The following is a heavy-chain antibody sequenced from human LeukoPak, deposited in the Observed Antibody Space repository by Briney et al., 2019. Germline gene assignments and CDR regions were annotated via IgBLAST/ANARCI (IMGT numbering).Heavy chain of an antibody. V-gene: IGHV7-4-1*02. J-gene: IGHJ4*02. CDR1: GYTFTHYA. CDR3: ARAYQRLGDLSLPDY. CDR2: IHPSTGNP. Sequence: ASVKVSCKASGYTFTHYAMNWVRQARGQGLEWMGWIHPSTGNPTYAQGFTGRFVFSLDTSISTTYLQISSLKAEDTAVYYCARAYQRLGDLSLPDYWGQGTLVTVSS. D-gene: IGHD3-16*02.